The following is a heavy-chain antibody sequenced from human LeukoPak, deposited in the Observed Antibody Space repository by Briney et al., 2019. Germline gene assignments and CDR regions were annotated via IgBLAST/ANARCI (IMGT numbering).Heavy chain of an antibody. CDR1: GYSFSPYY. CDR2: ISPTSGGT. V-gene: IGHV1-2*02. D-gene: IGHD2/OR15-2a*01. CDR3: ARDGIYSTDFDACDI. J-gene: IGHJ3*02. Sequence: ASLKVSCKASGYSFSPYYLHWVRQAPGQGLEWMGWISPTSGGTTYAQKFQGRVTMTRDTSITTAYMELSSLTSDDTAIYYCARDGIYSTDFDACDIWGQGTMVTVSS.